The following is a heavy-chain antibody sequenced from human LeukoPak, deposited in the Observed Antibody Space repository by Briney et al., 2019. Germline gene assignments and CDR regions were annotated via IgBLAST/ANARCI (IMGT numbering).Heavy chain of an antibody. CDR2: ISYDGSNK. CDR3: AKDSTPTRTYYYDSSGYYPGN. Sequence: GRSLRLSCAASGFTFSSYGMHWVRQAPGKGLEWVAVISYDGSNKYYADSVKGRFTISRDNSKNTLYLQMNSLRAEDTAVYYCAKDSTPTRTYYYDSSGYYPGNWGQGTLVTVSS. D-gene: IGHD3-22*01. V-gene: IGHV3-30*18. J-gene: IGHJ4*02. CDR1: GFTFSSYG.